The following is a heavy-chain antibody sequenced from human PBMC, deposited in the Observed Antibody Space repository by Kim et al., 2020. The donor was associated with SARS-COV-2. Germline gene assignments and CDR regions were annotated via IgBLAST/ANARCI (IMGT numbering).Heavy chain of an antibody. CDR2: IYYSGST. CDR3: AITRGEQWLVSYYFDY. V-gene: IGHV4-39*01. D-gene: IGHD6-19*01. J-gene: IGHJ4*02. CDR1: GGSISSSSYY. Sequence: SETLSLTCTVSGGSISSSSYYWGWIRQPPGKGLEWIGSIYYSGSTYYNPSLKSRVTISVDTSKNQFSLKLSSVTAADTAVYYCAITRGEQWLVSYYFDYWGQGTLVTVSS.